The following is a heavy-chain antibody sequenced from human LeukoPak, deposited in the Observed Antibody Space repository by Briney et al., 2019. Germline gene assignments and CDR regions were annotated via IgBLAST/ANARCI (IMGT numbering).Heavy chain of an antibody. CDR3: AAQYCSSTSCYRWGLVDY. J-gene: IGHJ4*02. CDR2: ISAYNGNT. D-gene: IGHD2-2*02. Sequence: GASVKVSCKASGYTFTSYGISWVRQAPGQGLEWMGWISAYNGNTNHAQKLQGRVTMTTDTSTSTAYMELRSLRSDDTAVYYCAAQYCSSTSCYRWGLVDYWGQGTLVTVSS. V-gene: IGHV1-18*01. CDR1: GYTFTSYG.